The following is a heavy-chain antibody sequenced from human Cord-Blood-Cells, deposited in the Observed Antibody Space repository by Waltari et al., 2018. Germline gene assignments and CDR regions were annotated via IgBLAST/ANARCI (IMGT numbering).Heavy chain of an antibody. J-gene: IGHJ4*02. V-gene: IGHV4-34*01. CDR3: ASLTGDGGY. CDR1: GGSFSGYY. CDR2: INHSGST. D-gene: IGHD7-27*01. Sequence: QVQLQQWGAGRLKPSETLSLTCAVYGGSFSGYYWSWNRQPPGKGLEWIGEINHSGSTNYNPSLKSRVTISVDTSKNQFSLKLSSVTAADTAVYYCASLTGDGGYWGQGTLVTVSS.